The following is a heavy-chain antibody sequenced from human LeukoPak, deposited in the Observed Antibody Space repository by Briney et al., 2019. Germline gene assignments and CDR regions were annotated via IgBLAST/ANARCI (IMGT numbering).Heavy chain of an antibody. CDR1: GFTFSSYA. D-gene: IGHD6-19*01. J-gene: IGHJ4*02. Sequence: GALRLSCAASGFTFSSYAMYWVRQAPGKGLEWVSGIFGSGGSTHYADSVKGRFTISRDNSKNTVYLQMNSLRAEDTAVYYCAKTTTGYSSGRFPGWPVDYWGQGTLVTVSS. CDR2: IFGSGGST. CDR3: AKTTTGYSSGRFPGWPVDY. V-gene: IGHV3-23*01.